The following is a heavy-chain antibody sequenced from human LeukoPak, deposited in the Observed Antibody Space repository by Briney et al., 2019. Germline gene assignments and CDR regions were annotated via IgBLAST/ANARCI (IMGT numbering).Heavy chain of an antibody. CDR3: AILSALGLFDY. Sequence: GGSLRLSCAASGFTFSSYAMSWVRQAPGKGLEWVSAISGSGGSTYYADSVKGRFTISRDNSKNTLYLQMNSLRAEDTAVYCCAILSALGLFDYWGQGTLVTVSS. CDR1: GFTFSSYA. V-gene: IGHV3-23*01. CDR2: ISGSGGST. D-gene: IGHD7-27*01. J-gene: IGHJ4*02.